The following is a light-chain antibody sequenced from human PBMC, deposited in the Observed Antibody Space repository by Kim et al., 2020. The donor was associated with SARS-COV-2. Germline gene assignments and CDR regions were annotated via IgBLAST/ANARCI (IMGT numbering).Light chain of an antibody. CDR1: SGHSSYI. J-gene: IGLJ3*02. CDR2: LEGSGSY. V-gene: IGLV4-60*03. Sequence: SVKLTCTLSSGHSSYIIAWHQQQPGRAPRYLMKLEGSGSYSKGSGVPARFSGSSSGADRYLTISNLQSDDEADFYCETWDSNTRVFGGGTQLTVL. CDR3: ETWDSNTRV.